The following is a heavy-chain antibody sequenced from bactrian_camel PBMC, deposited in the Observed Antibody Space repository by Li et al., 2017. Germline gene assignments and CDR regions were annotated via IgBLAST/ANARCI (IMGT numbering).Heavy chain of an antibody. CDR1: GFSFSSSY. Sequence: HVQLVESGGGSVQPGGSLGFSWEASGFSFSSSYMGWVRRGPGKGLEWVSNMYSDGSNTYYADSVKGRATISGDDSQRTVSLEMNNLKPEDTGMYYCASGPRASCFSGRRFSQAEMVFWGQGTQVTVS. CDR3: ASGPRASCFSGRRFSQAEMVF. V-gene: IGHV3-2*01. D-gene: IGHD1*01. CDR2: MYSDGSNT. J-gene: IGHJ4*01.